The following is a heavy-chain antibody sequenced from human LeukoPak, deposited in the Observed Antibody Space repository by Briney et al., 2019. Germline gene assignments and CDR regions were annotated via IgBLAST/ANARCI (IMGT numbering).Heavy chain of an antibody. CDR3: ARNYDSSGYYSGDYYYYGMDV. V-gene: IGHV1-18*01. D-gene: IGHD3-22*01. CDR1: GYTFTSYG. Sequence: ASVKVSCKASGYTFTSYGISWVRQAPGQGPEWMGWISAYNGNTNYAQKLQGRVTMTTDISTSTAYMELRSLRSDDTAVYYCARNYDSSGYYSGDYYYYGMDVWGQGTTVTVSS. CDR2: ISAYNGNT. J-gene: IGHJ6*02.